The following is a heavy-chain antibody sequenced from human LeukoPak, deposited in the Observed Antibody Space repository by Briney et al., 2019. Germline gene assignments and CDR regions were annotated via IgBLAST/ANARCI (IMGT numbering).Heavy chain of an antibody. D-gene: IGHD3-22*01. Sequence: PGGSLRLSCTASGFTFDDYGMRWVRQAPGKGLEWVSDINWNGGSTAYADSVKGRFTISRDNAKNSLYLQMNSLRADDTALYHCARAGYYDSSGLLPRRFDPWGQGALVTVSS. CDR2: INWNGGST. CDR3: ARAGYYDSSGLLPRRFDP. V-gene: IGHV3-20*01. J-gene: IGHJ5*02. CDR1: GFTFDDYG.